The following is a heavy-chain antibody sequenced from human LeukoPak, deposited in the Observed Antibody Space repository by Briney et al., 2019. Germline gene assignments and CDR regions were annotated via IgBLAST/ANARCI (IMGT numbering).Heavy chain of an antibody. CDR3: AREVMDNLRFDY. CDR2: IIPIFGTA. Sequence: ASVKVSCKASGGTFSSYAISWVRQAPGQGLEWMGGIIPIFGTANYAQKSQGRLTMTRDTSTNTVYMELTSLRSEDTAVYYCAREVMDNLRFDYWGQGTLVTVSS. J-gene: IGHJ4*02. D-gene: IGHD1-14*01. CDR1: GGTFSSYA. V-gene: IGHV1-69*05.